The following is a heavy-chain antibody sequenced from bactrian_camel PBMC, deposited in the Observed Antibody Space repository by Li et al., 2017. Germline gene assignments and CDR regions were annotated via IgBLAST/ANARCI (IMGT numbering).Heavy chain of an antibody. CDR2: MNTGTGTT. V-gene: IGHV3S1*01. Sequence: HVQLVESGGGSVQAGGSLRLSCAVSGFTACMAWFRQVPGKEREGVALMNTGTGTTRAADSVRGRFAMSLDGDKKMLYLQMNDLKTEDTGMYYCAAQGGMFNGCSLSPGAHMYWGQGTQVTVS. CDR3: AAQGGMFNGCSLSPGAHMY. D-gene: IGHD1*01. J-gene: IGHJ4*01. CDR1: GFTAC.